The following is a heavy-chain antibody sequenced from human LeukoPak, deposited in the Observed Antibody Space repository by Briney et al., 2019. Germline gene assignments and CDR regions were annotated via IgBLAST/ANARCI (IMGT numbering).Heavy chain of an antibody. CDR2: INGGSDNA. D-gene: IGHD3-10*01. CDR3: ARSLGSHNFDY. J-gene: IGHJ4*02. V-gene: IGHV1-3*01. CDR1: GYTFTSYA. Sequence: GASVKGSCKASGYTFTSYAMHWVRQAPGQRLEWMGWINGGSDNAKYLQKFQGRVTISRDTSASTAYMELSSLRSEDTAVYYCARSLGSHNFDYWGQGTLVTVSS.